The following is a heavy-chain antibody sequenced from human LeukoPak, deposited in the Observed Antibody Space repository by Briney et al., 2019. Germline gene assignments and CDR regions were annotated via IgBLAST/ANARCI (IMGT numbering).Heavy chain of an antibody. V-gene: IGHV4-31*03. D-gene: IGHD3-10*02. CDR2: IYYSGST. Sequence: SETLSLTCTVSGGSISSGGYYWSWIRQHPGKGLEWIGYIYYSGSTYYNPSLKSRVTISVDTSKNQFSLKLSSVTAADTAVYYCARQRITMSRSNWFDPWGQGTLVTVSS. CDR1: GGSISSGGYY. CDR3: ARQRITMSRSNWFDP. J-gene: IGHJ5*02.